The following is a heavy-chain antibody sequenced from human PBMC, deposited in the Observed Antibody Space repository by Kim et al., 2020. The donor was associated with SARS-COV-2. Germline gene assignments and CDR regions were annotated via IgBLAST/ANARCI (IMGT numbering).Heavy chain of an antibody. V-gene: IGHV3-74*01. CDR3: ARDRGKQDDY. D-gene: IGHD5-12*01. CDR2: INRDGSRA. J-gene: IGHJ4*02. CDR1: GFTLSTYW. Sequence: GGSLRLSCAASGFTLSTYWMHWVRQAPGKGLMWVSHINRDGSRADYADSVRGRFTVSRDNAKNTLYLQLDSLRAEDTAVYYCARDRGKQDDYWGQGNLVT.